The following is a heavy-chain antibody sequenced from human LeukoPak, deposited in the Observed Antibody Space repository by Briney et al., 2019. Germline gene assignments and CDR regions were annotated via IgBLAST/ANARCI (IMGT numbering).Heavy chain of an antibody. J-gene: IGHJ4*02. CDR1: GFTFSSHP. D-gene: IGHD1-26*01. Sequence: GGSLRLSCAASGFTFSSHPMSWVRQAPGKGLEWASVISGSGGSTYSADSVKGRFTISRDNSKNTLYLQMSSLRAEDTAVYYCAKGLLRSGSYYSLFVYFDYWGQGTLVTVSS. CDR2: ISGSGGST. V-gene: IGHV3-23*01. CDR3: AKGLLRSGSYYSLFVYFDY.